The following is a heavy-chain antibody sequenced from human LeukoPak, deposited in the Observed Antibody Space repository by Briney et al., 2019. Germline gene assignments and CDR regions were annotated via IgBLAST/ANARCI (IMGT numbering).Heavy chain of an antibody. CDR2: FYSTGST. J-gene: IGHJ4*02. V-gene: IGHV4-4*07. D-gene: IGHD1-26*01. CDR1: GVSISSYC. CDR3: ARDQYSGSLDY. Sequence: SETLSLTCTVSGVSISSYCWTWIRQPAGKGLELIVRFYSTGSTNYNPSLKSRVTMSVDTSKNQFYLKLSSVTAADTAVYYCARDQYSGSLDYWGQGTLVTVSS.